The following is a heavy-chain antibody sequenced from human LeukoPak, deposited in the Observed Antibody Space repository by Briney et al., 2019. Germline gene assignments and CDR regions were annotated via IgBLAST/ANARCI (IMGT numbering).Heavy chain of an antibody. J-gene: IGHJ4*02. CDR1: EFPFSNYG. CDR2: ISYDGSNK. V-gene: IGHV3-30*03. Sequence: GGSLRLSCAASEFPFSNYGMSWVRQAPGKGLEWVAVISYDGSNKYYADSVKGRFTISRDNSKNTLYLQMNSLRAEDTAVYYCARSGRYEIYGDYRFSAGVDYWGQGTLVTVSS. D-gene: IGHD4-17*01. CDR3: ARSGRYEIYGDYRFSAGVDY.